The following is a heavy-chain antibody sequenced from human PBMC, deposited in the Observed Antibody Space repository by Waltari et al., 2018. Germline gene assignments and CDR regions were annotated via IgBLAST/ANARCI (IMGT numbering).Heavy chain of an antibody. D-gene: IGHD2-15*01. V-gene: IGHV4-4*02. CDR2: VQRSGRT. Sequence: QLQLQESGPGLVKPSGTLSHTCAVSVDSMSTPDCWIWVRQSPGKGLEWIGQVQRSGRTNYNPAFASRVTMSVDTSTNHFSLKVTSATAADTAVYFCARDRGRGIYLDSWGQGTLVTVSP. CDR3: ARDRGRGIYLDS. CDR1: VDSMSTPDC. J-gene: IGHJ4*02.